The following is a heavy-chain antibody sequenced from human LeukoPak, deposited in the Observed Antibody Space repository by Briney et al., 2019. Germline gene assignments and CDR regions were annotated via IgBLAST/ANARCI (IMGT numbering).Heavy chain of an antibody. CDR3: AKDFRIGYSAHFDY. Sequence: SETLSLTCTVSGGSINYYYWMWIRQPPGKGLEWIGYIYYSGGTHYNPSLKSRVTMLVDTSKNQFSLKLTAVTAEDTAVYYCAKDFRIGYSAHFDYWGQGALVTVSS. CDR1: GGSINYYY. V-gene: IGHV4-59*01. D-gene: IGHD2-21*01. J-gene: IGHJ4*02. CDR2: IYYSGGT.